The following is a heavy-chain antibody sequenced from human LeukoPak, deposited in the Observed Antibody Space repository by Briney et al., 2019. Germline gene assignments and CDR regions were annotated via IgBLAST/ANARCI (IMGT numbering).Heavy chain of an antibody. CDR2: ISSSSSNI. CDR1: GFTFSSYS. V-gene: IGHV3-21*01. Sequence: GGSLRLSCAASGFTFSSYSMNWVRQAPGKGLEWVSSISSSSSNIYYADSVKGRFTISRDNAKNSLYLQMNSLRAEDTAVYYCARVIGARWVGPYYYDSSGYSDYWGQGTLVTVSS. D-gene: IGHD3-22*01. CDR3: ARVIGARWVGPYYYDSSGYSDY. J-gene: IGHJ4*02.